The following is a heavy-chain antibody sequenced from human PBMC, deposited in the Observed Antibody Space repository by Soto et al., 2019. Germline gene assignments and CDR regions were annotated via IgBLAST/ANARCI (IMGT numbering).Heavy chain of an antibody. J-gene: IGHJ4*02. V-gene: IGHV3-23*01. D-gene: IGHD2-8*01. CDR2: SVDSGDST. CDR1: GCTFANYA. CDR3: ATDWIGNRCTNDGCLVN. Sequence: EVDVLESGGGFVQPGGSLRLHCVDSGCTFANYAMTCVRQAPGKGLEWVSSVDSGDSTYSADFVKGRFTISRESSKNTLYRQMTSLIVENTAIYYCATDWIGNRCTNDGCLVNWGQGTLVAVSS.